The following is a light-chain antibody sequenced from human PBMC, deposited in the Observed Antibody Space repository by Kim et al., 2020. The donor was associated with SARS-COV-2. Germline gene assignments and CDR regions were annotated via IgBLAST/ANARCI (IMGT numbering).Light chain of an antibody. Sequence: SSELTQDPAVSVALGQTVRLTCQGDSLRNYYAIWYQQMPGQAPVLVLYGKYNRPSGIPDRFSGSASGNTASLTITGAQAEDEADYYCNSRDSSGDHVVFGGGTQLTVL. CDR3: NSRDSSGDHVV. CDR2: GKY. V-gene: IGLV3-19*01. J-gene: IGLJ3*02. CDR1: SLRNYY.